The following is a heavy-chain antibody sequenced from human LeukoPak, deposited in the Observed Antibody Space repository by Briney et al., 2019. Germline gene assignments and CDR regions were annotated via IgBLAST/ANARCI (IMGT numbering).Heavy chain of an antibody. V-gene: IGHV3-53*01. CDR1: GFIVSSNY. J-gene: IGHJ5*02. CDR2: IYSDGTT. CDR3: AKVPRYYYDSSGYENWFDP. Sequence: PGGSLRLSCAASGFIVSSNYMSWVRQAPGKGLEWVSVIYSDGTTYYADSVKGRFTISRDNSKNTLYLQMNSLRAEDTAVYYCAKVPRYYYDSSGYENWFDPWGQGTLVTVSS. D-gene: IGHD3-22*01.